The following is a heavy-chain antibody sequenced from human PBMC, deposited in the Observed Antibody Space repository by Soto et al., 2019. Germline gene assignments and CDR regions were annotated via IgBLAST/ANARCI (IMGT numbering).Heavy chain of an antibody. CDR2: IIPIFGTA. J-gene: IGHJ6*02. CDR1: GGTFSSYA. D-gene: IGHD5-18*01. V-gene: IGHV1-69*01. CDR3: ARDLATAMALPFYYYYGMDV. Sequence: QVQLVQCGAEVKKPGSSVKVSCKASGGTFSSYAISWVRQAPGQGLEWMGGIIPIFGTANYAQKFQGRVTITADESTSTAYMELSSLRSEDTAVYYCARDLATAMALPFYYYYGMDVWGQGTTVTVSS.